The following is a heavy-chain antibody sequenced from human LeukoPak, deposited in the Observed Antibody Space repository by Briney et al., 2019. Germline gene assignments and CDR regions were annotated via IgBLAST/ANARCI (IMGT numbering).Heavy chain of an antibody. CDR1: GGTFSSYA. V-gene: IGHV1-69*04. CDR3: ARASAYGDYFDY. Sequence: RASVKVSCKASGGTFSSYAMNWVRQAPGQGLEWVARIIPLLGITNHAQKLQGRVTVTADTSTNTAYMELSRLRSDDTAVYYCARASAYGDYFDYWGQGTLVTVSS. D-gene: IGHD4-17*01. J-gene: IGHJ4*02. CDR2: IIPLLGIT.